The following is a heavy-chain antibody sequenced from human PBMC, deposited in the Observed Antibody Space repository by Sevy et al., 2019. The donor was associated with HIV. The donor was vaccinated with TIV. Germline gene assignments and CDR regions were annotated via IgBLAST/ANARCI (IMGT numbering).Heavy chain of an antibody. CDR1: GYTFTSYA. V-gene: IGHV7-4-1*02. Sequence: ASVKVSCKASGYTFTSYAMNWVRQAPGQVLEWIGWINTNTGNPTYAQGFTGRFVFSLDTSVSTAYLQISSLKAEDTAVYYCARDRDSSGYYAEYFQHWGQGTLVTVSS. D-gene: IGHD3-22*01. CDR3: ARDRDSSGYYAEYFQH. CDR2: INTNTGNP. J-gene: IGHJ1*01.